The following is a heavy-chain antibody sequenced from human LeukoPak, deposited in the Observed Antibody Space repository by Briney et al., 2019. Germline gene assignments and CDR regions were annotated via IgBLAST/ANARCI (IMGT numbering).Heavy chain of an antibody. V-gene: IGHV1-46*01. D-gene: IGHD6-13*01. J-gene: IGHJ4*02. CDR2: INPSGGST. CDR3: APQMRAAAGRFDY. Sequence: ASVKVSCKASGYTFTNYYMHWVRQAPGQGLEWMGIINPSGGSTSYAQKFQGRVTMTRDTSTSTVYMELSSLRSEDTAVYYCAPQMRAAAGRFDYWGQGTLVTVSS. CDR1: GYTFTNYY.